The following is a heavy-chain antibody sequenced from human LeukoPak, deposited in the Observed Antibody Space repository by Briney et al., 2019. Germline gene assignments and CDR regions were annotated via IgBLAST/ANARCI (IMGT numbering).Heavy chain of an antibody. Sequence: ASVKVSCKASGYTFTSYDINWVRQAPGQGLEWLGIINPSGGSPTYAQKFQGRVTMTRDTSTSTVYMELSSPRSDDTAVYYCARVGSVDTSGYYDYWGQGTLVTVSS. D-gene: IGHD3-22*01. CDR1: GYTFTSYD. CDR3: ARVGSVDTSGYYDY. J-gene: IGHJ4*02. V-gene: IGHV1-46*01. CDR2: INPSGGSP.